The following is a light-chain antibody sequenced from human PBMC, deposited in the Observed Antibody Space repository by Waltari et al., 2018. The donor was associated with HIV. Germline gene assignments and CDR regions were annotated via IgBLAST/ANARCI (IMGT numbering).Light chain of an antibody. CDR3: QQYDVWPLT. Sequence: DILLTQSPSTLSVSPGVRGTLSCRASQTGGLNLAWYQQRPGQPPKLLVYGASIRASGVSSRFSGSRSGTEFTLTITSVRSEDFAMYFCQQYDVWPLTFGGGTNVDLK. V-gene: IGKV3-15*01. CDR2: GAS. J-gene: IGKJ4*01. CDR1: QTGGLN.